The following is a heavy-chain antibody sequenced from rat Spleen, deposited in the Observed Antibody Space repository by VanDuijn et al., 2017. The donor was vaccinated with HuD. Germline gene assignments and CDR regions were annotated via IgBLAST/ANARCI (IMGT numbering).Heavy chain of an antibody. CDR2: ISSDGGRN. CDR1: GFTFSDYY. D-gene: IGHD1-5*01. CDR3: ARHRNNIGTTGVMDA. V-gene: IGHV5-29*01. Sequence: EVQLVESGGGLVQPGRSLKLSCAASGFTFSDYYMAWVRQAPTKGLEWVATISSDGGRNFYRDSVKGRFTISRDNAKSSLYLQMDSLRSEDTATYYCARHRNNIGTTGVMDAWGQGASVTVSS. J-gene: IGHJ4*01.